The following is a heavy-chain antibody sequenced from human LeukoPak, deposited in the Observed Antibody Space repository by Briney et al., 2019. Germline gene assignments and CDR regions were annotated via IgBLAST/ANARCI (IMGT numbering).Heavy chain of an antibody. V-gene: IGHV3-33*01. CDR2: IWYDGNNK. J-gene: IGHJ4*02. CDR3: ASSTSSAYDIYHFDY. D-gene: IGHD3-9*01. Sequence: GRSLRLSCAASGFTFSSYGMHWVRQAPGKGLEWVAVIWYDGNNKYYADSVKGRFTISRDNSKNTLYLQMNSLRAEDTAVYYCASSTSSAYDIYHFDYWGQGTLVTVSS. CDR1: GFTFSSYG.